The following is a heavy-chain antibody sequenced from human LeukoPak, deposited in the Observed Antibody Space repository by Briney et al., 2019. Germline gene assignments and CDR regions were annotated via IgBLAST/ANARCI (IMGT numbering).Heavy chain of an antibody. CDR1: GYTFTSYD. D-gene: IGHD5-24*01. CDR2: MNPNSGNT. CDR3: ARSRDGYNLVLDYFDY. V-gene: IGHV1-8*01. Sequence: ASVKVSCKASGYTFTSYDINWVRQATGQGLEWMGWMNPNSGNTGYAQKFQGRVTMTRNTSISTAYMELSSLRSEDTAVYYCARSRDGYNLVLDYFDYWGQGTLVTVSS. J-gene: IGHJ4*02.